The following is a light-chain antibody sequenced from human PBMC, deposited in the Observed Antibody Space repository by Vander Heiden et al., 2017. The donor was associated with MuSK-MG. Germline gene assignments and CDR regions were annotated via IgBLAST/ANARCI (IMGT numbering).Light chain of an antibody. Sequence: DIQMTQSPSSLSASVGDRVTITCRASQSISSSLNWYQQKPGKAPNLLIYAASTLQTGVPSRFSGSGSGTDFTLTISSLQPEDFATYYCQQSYSTPITFGQGTRLDIE. CDR2: AAS. V-gene: IGKV1-39*01. CDR3: QQSYSTPIT. J-gene: IGKJ5*01. CDR1: QSISSS.